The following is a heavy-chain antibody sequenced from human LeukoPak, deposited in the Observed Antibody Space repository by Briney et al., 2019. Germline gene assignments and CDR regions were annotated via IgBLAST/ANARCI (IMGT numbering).Heavy chain of an antibody. D-gene: IGHD3-22*01. CDR2: ISGSGGST. CDR1: GFTFSNYP. Sequence: PGGSLRLSCSASGFTFSNYPMQWVRQAPGKGLEWVSAISGSGGSTYYADSVKGRFTMSRDNSKSTLYLQMNSLRAEDTAVYYCAKGDTSGYYCNFDYWGQGTLVTVSS. J-gene: IGHJ4*02. CDR3: AKGDTSGYYCNFDY. V-gene: IGHV3-23*01.